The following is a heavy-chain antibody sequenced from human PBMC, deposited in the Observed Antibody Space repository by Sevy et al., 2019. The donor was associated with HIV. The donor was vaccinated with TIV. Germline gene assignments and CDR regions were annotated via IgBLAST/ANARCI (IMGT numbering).Heavy chain of an antibody. Sequence: GGSLRLSCAASTFRVIDNYMSWVRQAPGKGLEWVSTIYSGGSTFYADSVKGSLTISRDNSKNTLYLQMNSLRAEDTAVYYCARDRYYDASGYYYYYYGLDVWGQGTTVTVSS. V-gene: IGHV3-66*01. CDR1: TFRVIDNY. J-gene: IGHJ6*02. D-gene: IGHD3-22*01. CDR3: ARDRYYDASGYYYYYYGLDV. CDR2: IYSGGST.